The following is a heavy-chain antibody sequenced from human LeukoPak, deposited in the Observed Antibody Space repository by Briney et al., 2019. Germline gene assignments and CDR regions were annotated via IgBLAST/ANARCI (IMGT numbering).Heavy chain of an antibody. CDR3: ARGSGGSCFDY. D-gene: IGHD2-15*01. V-gene: IGHV1-69*04. CDR1: GGTFSSYA. CDR2: IIPILGIA. J-gene: IGHJ4*02. Sequence: ASVKVSCKASGGTFSSYAISWVRQAPGQGLEWMGRIIPILGIANYAQKFQGRVTITADKSTSTAYMELSSLRSEDTAVYYCARGSGGSCFDYWGQGTLVTVPS.